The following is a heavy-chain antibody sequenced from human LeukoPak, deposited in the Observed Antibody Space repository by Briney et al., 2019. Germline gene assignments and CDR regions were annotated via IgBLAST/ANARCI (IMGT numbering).Heavy chain of an antibody. CDR2: ISAYYGNT. CDR3: AAAPRGWEYYYMDV. J-gene: IGHJ6*03. V-gene: IGHV1-18*01. Sequence: ASVKVSCKASGYAFTTYAISWVRQAPGQGLEWMGWISAYYGNTTYAQKFQGRVTMTTDTSTSTAYMELSSLRSEDTAVYYCAAAPRGWEYYYMDVWGKGTTVTVSS. CDR1: GYAFTTYA. D-gene: IGHD1-26*01.